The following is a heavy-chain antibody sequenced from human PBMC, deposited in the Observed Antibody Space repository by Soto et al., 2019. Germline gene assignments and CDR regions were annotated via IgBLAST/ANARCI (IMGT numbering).Heavy chain of an antibody. D-gene: IGHD1-1*01. CDR2: ISYEGSNK. Sequence: QVQLVESGGGVVQPGRSLRLCCAASGFTFSRYGMHWVRQAPGKGLEWVAVISYEGSNKDYADSVKGRFTISRDNSKKTLYLQMNSLGAEDTAVYYSAKELQPYYYYYYMDVWGKGTTVTVSS. CDR3: AKELQPYYYYYYMDV. J-gene: IGHJ6*03. CDR1: GFTFSRYG. V-gene: IGHV3-30*18.